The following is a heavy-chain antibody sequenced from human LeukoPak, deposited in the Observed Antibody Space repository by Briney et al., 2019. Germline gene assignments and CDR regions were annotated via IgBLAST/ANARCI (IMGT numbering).Heavy chain of an antibody. V-gene: IGHV4-30-4*08. CDR2: IYYSGST. Sequence: SQTLSLTCTVSGGSISSGDYYWRWIRQPPGTGLEWIGYIYYSGSTYYNPSLKSRVTISVDTSKNQFSLKLSSVTAADTAVYYCARDSGNYGDFDYWGQGTLVTVSS. CDR3: ARDSGNYGDFDY. CDR1: GGSISSGDYY. J-gene: IGHJ4*02. D-gene: IGHD4-17*01.